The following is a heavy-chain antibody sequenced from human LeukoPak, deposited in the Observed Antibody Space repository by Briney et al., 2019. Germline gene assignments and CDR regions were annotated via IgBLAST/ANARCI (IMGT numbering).Heavy chain of an antibody. V-gene: IGHV4-59*08. D-gene: IGHD3-22*01. J-gene: IGHJ4*02. CDR2: VYHTGST. CDR3: AVYYYDSRGYLFDY. CDR1: GGSISPYY. Sequence: XETLSLTCTVSGGSISPYYWSWIRQPPGKGLEGIGYVYHTGSTNYNSSLKSRLTISVDTSKNQFSLKLSSVTAADTAVYYCAVYYYDSRGYLFDYWGQGTLVTVSS.